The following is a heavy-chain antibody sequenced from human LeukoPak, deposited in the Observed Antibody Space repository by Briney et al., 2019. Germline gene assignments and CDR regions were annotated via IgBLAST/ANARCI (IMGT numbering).Heavy chain of an antibody. D-gene: IGHD3-9*01. V-gene: IGHV1-8*01. CDR1: GYTFTSYD. Sequence: GASVKVSCKASGYTFTSYDINWVRQATGQGLEWMGWMNPNSGNTGYAQKFQGRVTMTRNTSISTAYMELSSLRSEDTAVYYCARELDYDILTGYSNDYWGQGTLVTVSS. CDR2: MNPNSGNT. CDR3: ARELDYDILTGYSNDY. J-gene: IGHJ4*02.